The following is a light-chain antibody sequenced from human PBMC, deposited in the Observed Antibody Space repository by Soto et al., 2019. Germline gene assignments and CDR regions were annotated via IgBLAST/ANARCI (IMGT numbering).Light chain of an antibody. CDR3: QSFDSSLSVV. Sequence: QSVLTQPPSVSGAPGQRVTISCTGSSSNIGAGYDVHWYQHLPGTAPKLLIYGNNNRPSGVPDRFSGSKSGTSASLVITGLQAEDETHYYCQSFDSSLSVVFGGGTQLTVL. CDR2: GNN. CDR1: SSNIGAGYD. V-gene: IGLV1-40*01. J-gene: IGLJ7*01.